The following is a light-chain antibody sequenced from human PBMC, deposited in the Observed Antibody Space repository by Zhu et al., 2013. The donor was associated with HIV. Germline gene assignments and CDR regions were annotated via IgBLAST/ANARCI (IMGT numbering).Light chain of an antibody. V-gene: IGLV2-8*01. J-gene: IGLJ3*02. CDR2: EVT. CDR1: SSDVGGYNY. CDR3: QVWQSNTDHHWV. Sequence: QSALTQPPSASGSPGQSVTISCTGTSSDVGGYNYVSWYQQHPGKAPNVIIYEVTKRPSGVPDRFSGSKSGNTASLTVSRVEAGDEADYYCQVWQSNTDHHWVFGGGTKLTVL.